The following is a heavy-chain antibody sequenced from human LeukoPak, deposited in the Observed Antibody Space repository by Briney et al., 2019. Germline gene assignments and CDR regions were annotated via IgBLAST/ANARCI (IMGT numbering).Heavy chain of an antibody. D-gene: IGHD6-6*01. J-gene: IGHJ4*02. CDR1: GFTFSSNA. Sequence: GGSLRLSCAASGFTFSSNAMSWVRKAPGKGLEWVSTVSGSGTRTWYAESVKGRFTISRDNSRNTLYLQMSSLRAEDTAVYHCAKGVEYISASYFDYWGQGTLVTVSS. V-gene: IGHV3-23*01. CDR2: VSGSGTRT. CDR3: AKGVEYISASYFDY.